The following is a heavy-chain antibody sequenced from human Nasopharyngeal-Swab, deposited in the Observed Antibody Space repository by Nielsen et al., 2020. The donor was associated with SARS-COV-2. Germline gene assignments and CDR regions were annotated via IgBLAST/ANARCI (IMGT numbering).Heavy chain of an antibody. Sequence: GESLKISCAASGFTFSSYAMSWVRQAPGKGLEWVSAISGSGGSTYYADSVKGRFTISRDNSKNTLYLQMNSLRAEDTAEYYCAKEVAAAIGEYYFDYWGQGTLVTVSS. J-gene: IGHJ4*02. D-gene: IGHD6-13*01. CDR1: GFTFSSYA. CDR2: ISGSGGST. V-gene: IGHV3-23*01. CDR3: AKEVAAAIGEYYFDY.